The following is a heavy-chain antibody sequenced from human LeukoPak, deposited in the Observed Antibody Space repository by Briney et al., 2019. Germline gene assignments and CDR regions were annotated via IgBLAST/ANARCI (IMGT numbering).Heavy chain of an antibody. CDR3: ARARGDGYNYEY. V-gene: IGHV4-34*01. J-gene: IGHJ4*02. CDR2: INHSGST. CDR1: GGSFSGYY. Sequence: SETLSLTCAVYGGSFSGYYWSWIRQPPGKGLEWIGEINHSGSTNYNPSLKSRVTISVDTSKNQFSLKLSSVTAADTAVYYCARARGDGYNYEYWGQGTLVTVSS. D-gene: IGHD5-24*01.